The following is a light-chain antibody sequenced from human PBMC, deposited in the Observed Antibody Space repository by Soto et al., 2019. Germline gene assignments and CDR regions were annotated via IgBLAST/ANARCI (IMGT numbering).Light chain of an antibody. CDR2: GAS. CDR3: QQYGSSAPIT. CDR1: QSLSSIY. V-gene: IGKV3-20*01. J-gene: IGKJ5*01. Sequence: PGERVTLSCRASQSLSSIYLAWYQQKPGQAPRLLIYGASGRATGIPDRFSGSGSGTDFTLTISRLEPEDFAVYYCQQYGSSAPITFGQGTRREIK.